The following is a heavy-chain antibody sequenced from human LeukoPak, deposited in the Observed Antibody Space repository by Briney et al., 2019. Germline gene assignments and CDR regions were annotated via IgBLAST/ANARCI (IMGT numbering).Heavy chain of an antibody. J-gene: IGHJ4*02. V-gene: IGHV4-39*01. Sequence: SETLSLTCTVSGGSISSSSYSWGWIRQPPGKGLEWIGSIYYSGSTYYNPSLKSRVTISVDTSKNQFSLKLSSVTAADTAVYYCASLVGYSSGWYDQYYFDYWGQGTLVTVSS. D-gene: IGHD6-19*01. CDR3: ASLVGYSSGWYDQYYFDY. CDR1: GGSISSSSYS. CDR2: IYYSGST.